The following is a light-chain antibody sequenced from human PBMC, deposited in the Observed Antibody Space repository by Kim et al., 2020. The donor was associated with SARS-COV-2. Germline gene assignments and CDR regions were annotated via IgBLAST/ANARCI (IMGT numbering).Light chain of an antibody. CDR3: SSYTSSSSYV. J-gene: IGLJ6*01. CDR2: DVS. Sequence: QSVLTQPASVSGSPGQSISISCTGTSSDVGGYNFVSWYQLHPGKAPKLMIYDVSKRPSGVSDRFSGSKSGNTPSLTVSGLQAEDEADYYCSSYTSSSSYVFGNGTQLTVL. CDR1: SSDVGGYNF. V-gene: IGLV2-14*01.